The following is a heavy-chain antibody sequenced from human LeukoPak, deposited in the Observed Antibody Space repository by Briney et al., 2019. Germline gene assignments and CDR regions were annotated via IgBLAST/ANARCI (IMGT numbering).Heavy chain of an antibody. CDR3: AKDISGNSPYGMDV. CDR1: GFTFDDYA. D-gene: IGHD4-23*01. J-gene: IGHJ6*02. Sequence: GRSLRLSCAASGFTFDDYAMHWVRHAPGKGLEWVSGISWNSGSIGYADSVKGRFTISRDNAKNSLYLQMNSLRAEATALYYCAKDISGNSPYGMDVWGQGTTVTVSS. V-gene: IGHV3-9*01. CDR2: ISWNSGSI.